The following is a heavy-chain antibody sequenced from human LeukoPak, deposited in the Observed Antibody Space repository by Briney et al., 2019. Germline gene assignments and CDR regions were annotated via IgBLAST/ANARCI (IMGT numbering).Heavy chain of an antibody. Sequence: GRSLRLSCAASGFAFNAYTIHWVRQAPGKGLEWVAVISFDGVNDHYADSVKGRFTISRDNSKNTLYLQMNSLRPEDTAVYYCARGVDWGFPFDYWGQGTLVTVSS. CDR1: GFAFNAYT. D-gene: IGHD7-27*01. J-gene: IGHJ4*02. CDR3: ARGVDWGFPFDY. CDR2: ISFDGVND. V-gene: IGHV3-30*04.